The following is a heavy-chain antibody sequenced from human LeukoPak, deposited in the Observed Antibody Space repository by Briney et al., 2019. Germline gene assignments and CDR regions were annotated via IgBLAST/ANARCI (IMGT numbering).Heavy chain of an antibody. CDR1: GFTFDDYA. Sequence: GRSLRLSCAASGFTFDDYAMHWVRHAPGKGLEWVSGISWNSGSIGYADSVKGRFTISRDNAKNSLYLQMNSLRAEDMALYYCAKGRGIAVSSNFDYWGQGTLVTVSS. CDR3: AKGRGIAVSSNFDY. J-gene: IGHJ4*02. V-gene: IGHV3-9*03. D-gene: IGHD6-19*01. CDR2: ISWNSGSI.